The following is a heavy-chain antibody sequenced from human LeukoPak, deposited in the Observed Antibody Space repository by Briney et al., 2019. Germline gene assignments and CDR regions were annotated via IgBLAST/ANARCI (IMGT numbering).Heavy chain of an antibody. D-gene: IGHD2-15*01. CDR3: AKDGGTDVKYYSYYTDV. J-gene: IGHJ6*03. CDR1: GFTFSTYG. Sequence: GGSLRLSCAASGFTFSTYGMHWLGQAPGKRLEWWAFIRHDGSNKYADSVKARFTITRDNSKKTLLLQMNSLRAEHAAVLYCAKDGGTDVKYYSYYTDVWGKGTTVTVSS. CDR2: IRHDGSNK. V-gene: IGHV3-30*02.